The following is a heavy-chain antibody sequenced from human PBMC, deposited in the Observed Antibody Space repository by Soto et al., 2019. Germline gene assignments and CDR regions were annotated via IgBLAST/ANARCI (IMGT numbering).Heavy chain of an antibody. V-gene: IGHV3-23*01. D-gene: IGHD3-16*01. CDR2: ISGSDGST. CDR1: GFTFSSYA. Sequence: GGSLRLSCAASGFTFSSYAMNWVRQAPGKGLEWVSVISGSDGSTYYADSVKGRFTISRDNAKNSLYLQMNSLRAEDTAVYYCARGLGGSFGVPTFDYWGQGILVTVSS. J-gene: IGHJ4*02. CDR3: ARGLGGSFGVPTFDY.